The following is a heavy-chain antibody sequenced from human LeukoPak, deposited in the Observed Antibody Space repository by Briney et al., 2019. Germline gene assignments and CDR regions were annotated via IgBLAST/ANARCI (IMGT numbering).Heavy chain of an antibody. CDR3: ARDLWSFYDDSGYNRDFDS. J-gene: IGHJ5*01. CDR1: TSR. D-gene: IGHD3-22*01. V-gene: IGHV1-18*01. CDR2: TGTYGGDT. Sequence: ASVKVSCKATSRISWVRQAPGQGLEWMGWTGTYGGDTYYAQKFQGRITVTTDTSTSTVYMELRNLRSDDTAVYYCARDLWSFYDDSGYNRDFDSWGQGTLVTVSS.